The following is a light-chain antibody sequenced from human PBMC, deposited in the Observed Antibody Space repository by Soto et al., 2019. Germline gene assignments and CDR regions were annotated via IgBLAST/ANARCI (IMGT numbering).Light chain of an antibody. CDR1: SSDVGGYDF. V-gene: IGLV2-14*04. J-gene: IGLJ1*01. CDR3: CSYTSSDTYV. Sequence: TGTSSDVGGYDFVSWYQQHPGKAPKVMIYDVSNRPSGVPNRFSGSKSGNTASLTISGLQAEDEADYYCCSYTSSDTYVFGTGTKVTVL. CDR2: DVS.